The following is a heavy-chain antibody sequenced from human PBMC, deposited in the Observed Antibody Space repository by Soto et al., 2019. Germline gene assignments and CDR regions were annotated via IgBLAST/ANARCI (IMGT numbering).Heavy chain of an antibody. D-gene: IGHD6-13*01. J-gene: IGHJ6*02. V-gene: IGHV4-30-4*01. CDR1: GGSISSGDYH. Sequence: SESLSLTCTVAGGSISSGDYHWSWIRQPPGKGLEWIGYIYYSGSTYYNPSLKSRVTISVDTSKNQFSLKLSSVTAADTAVYYCARGGSSWFYYYYYGMDFWGQGTTVTVSS. CDR2: IYYSGST. CDR3: ARGGSSWFYYYYYGMDF.